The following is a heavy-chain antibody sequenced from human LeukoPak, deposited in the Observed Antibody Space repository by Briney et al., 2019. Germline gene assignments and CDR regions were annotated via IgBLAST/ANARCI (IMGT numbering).Heavy chain of an antibody. D-gene: IGHD2-8*01. V-gene: IGHV1-2*02. CDR1: GYTFTGYY. J-gene: IGHJ4*02. CDR3: ARDINGHDPDY. CDR2: INPNSGGT. Sequence: ASVKVSCKASGYTFTGYYMHWVRQAPGQGLEWMGWINPNSGGTNYAQKFQGRVTMTRDTSISTAYMELSRLGSDNTAVYYCARDINGHDPDYWGQGTLVTVSS.